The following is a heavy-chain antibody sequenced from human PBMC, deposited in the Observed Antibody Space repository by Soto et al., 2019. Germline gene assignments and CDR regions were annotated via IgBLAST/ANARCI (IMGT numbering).Heavy chain of an antibody. CDR1: GFTFSSYS. CDR2: ISSTGNSI. CDR3: ARVTAYVDYASSFFQD. Sequence: EVQLVESGGGLVQPGGSLRLSCAASGFTFSSYSMNWVRQPPGKGLEWVSYISSTGNSIEYADSAKGRFTISRDNAKNSLYLQMNSRRAEDTAVYYCARVTAYVDYASSFFQDWGQGTLVDVSS. J-gene: IGHJ1*01. D-gene: IGHD4-17*01. V-gene: IGHV3-48*01.